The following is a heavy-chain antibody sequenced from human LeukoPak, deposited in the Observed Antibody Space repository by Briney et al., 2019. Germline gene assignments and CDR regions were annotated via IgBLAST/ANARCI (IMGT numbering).Heavy chain of an antibody. CDR1: GFTFSSYA. V-gene: IGHV3-30*18. Sequence: PGGSLRLSCAASGFTFSSYAIHWVRQAPGKGLEWVAVISYDGSNKYYADSVKGRFTISRDNSKNTLYLQMNSLRAEDTAVYYCAKSTWGVAVDFDYWGQGTLVTVSS. CDR3: AKSTWGVAVDFDY. CDR2: ISYDGSNK. D-gene: IGHD6-19*01. J-gene: IGHJ4*02.